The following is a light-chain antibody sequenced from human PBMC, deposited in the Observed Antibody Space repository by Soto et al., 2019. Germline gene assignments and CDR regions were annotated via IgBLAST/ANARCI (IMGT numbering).Light chain of an antibody. CDR3: SSYTSISTLYD. CDR2: AVS. Sequence: QSVLTQPASVSGCPGQTITISCTGTNSVVGGYNNISWYQQNPGKAPELRIYAVSHRPSGDSQRFSGSSPDDTATLTFSWVQAEDEADYSCSSYTSISTLYDFGTGTNVTVL. CDR1: NSVVGGYNN. V-gene: IGLV2-14*01. J-gene: IGLJ1*01.